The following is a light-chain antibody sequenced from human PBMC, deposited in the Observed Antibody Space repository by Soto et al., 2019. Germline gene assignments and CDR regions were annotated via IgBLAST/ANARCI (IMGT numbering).Light chain of an antibody. CDR3: QQRSDWPRLT. CDR2: DAS. Sequence: EIVLTQSPATLSLSPGERATLSCRASQSISNYLAWYQQKPGQAPRLLIYDASNRATGIPARFRGSGSGTDFTLTISGLEPEDFAVYYCQQRSDWPRLTFGGGTKVEIK. V-gene: IGKV3-11*01. J-gene: IGKJ4*01. CDR1: QSISNY.